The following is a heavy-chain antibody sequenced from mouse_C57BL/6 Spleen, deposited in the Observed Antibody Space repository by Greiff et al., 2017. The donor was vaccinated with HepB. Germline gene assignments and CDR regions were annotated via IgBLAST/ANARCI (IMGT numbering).Heavy chain of an antibody. Sequence: QVQLQQSGAELVKPGASVKLSCKASGYTFTEYTIHWVKQRSGQGLEWTGWFYPGSDSIKYNEKFKDKATLTADKSSSTVYMELSRLTSEDSAVYFCARHEDLLLRPVGGFAYWGQGTLVTVSA. CDR2: FYPGSDSI. V-gene: IGHV1-62-2*01. J-gene: IGHJ3*01. D-gene: IGHD1-1*01. CDR3: ARHEDLLLRPVGGFAY. CDR1: GYTFTEYT.